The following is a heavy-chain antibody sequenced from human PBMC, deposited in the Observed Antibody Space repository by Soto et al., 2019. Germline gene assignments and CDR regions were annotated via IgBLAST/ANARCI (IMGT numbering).Heavy chain of an antibody. Sequence: ASVKVSCKASGYTFSSYAMHWVRQAPGQRLEWMGWINAGYGNTKSSQKFQDRVTIFRDTSASTAYMELTSLRSEDTAVYYCARDTGDGTFDCWGQGTLVTVSS. V-gene: IGHV1-3*01. CDR3: ARDTGDGTFDC. CDR2: INAGYGNT. J-gene: IGHJ4*02. CDR1: GYTFSSYA. D-gene: IGHD7-27*01.